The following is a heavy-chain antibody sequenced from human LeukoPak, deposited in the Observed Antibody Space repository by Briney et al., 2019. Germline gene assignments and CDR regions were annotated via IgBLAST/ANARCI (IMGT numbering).Heavy chain of an antibody. J-gene: IGHJ4*02. D-gene: IGHD6-6*01. Sequence: SETLSLTCVVSGYSIRNGDYWGWIRQSPGKGLEWIASMYNSVSIHYNPSLKSRVTILVDTSKNEFSLKMRSVTAADTAVYYCARNSSSGFFDYWGQGTLATDSS. CDR3: ARNSSSGFFDY. CDR2: MYNSVSI. V-gene: IGHV4-38-2*01. CDR1: GYSIRNGDY.